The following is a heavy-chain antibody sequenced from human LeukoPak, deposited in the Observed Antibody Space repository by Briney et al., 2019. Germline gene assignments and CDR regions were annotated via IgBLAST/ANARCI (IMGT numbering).Heavy chain of an antibody. CDR3: AKDHEISIFGVVASRGYFDY. Sequence: GGSLRLSCAASGFTFSSYAMSWVRQAPGKGLEWVSAISGRGDTTYYADSVKGRFTISRDNSKSTLYLQMNTLRAEDAAVYYCAKDHEISIFGVVASRGYFDYWGQGTLVTVSS. D-gene: IGHD3-3*01. CDR1: GFTFSSYA. J-gene: IGHJ4*02. V-gene: IGHV3-23*01. CDR2: ISGRGDTT.